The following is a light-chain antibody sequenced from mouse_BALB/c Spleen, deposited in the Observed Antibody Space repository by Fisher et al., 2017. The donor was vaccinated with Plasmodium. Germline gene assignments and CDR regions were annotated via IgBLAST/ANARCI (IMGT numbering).Light chain of an antibody. CDR2: DTS. CDR3: WQGSLFPFT. CDR1: QSITNN. V-gene: IGKV5-43*01. Sequence: DIVMTQSPATLSVTPGDRVSLSCRASQSITNNLHWYQQKSHESPRLLINDTSQSISGIPSRFTGSGSGTDFTLKINRVEAEDLGVYYCWQGSLFPFTFGSGTKLEIK. J-gene: IGKJ4*01.